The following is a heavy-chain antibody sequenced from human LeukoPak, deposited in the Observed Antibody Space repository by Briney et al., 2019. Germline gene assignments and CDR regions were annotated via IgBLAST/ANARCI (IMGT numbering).Heavy chain of an antibody. Sequence: GESLKISCEGSGYSFSNYWIGWVRQMPGKGLEWMGSIYPGDYETIYSPSFQGLVTISVDKSISTAYLQWSSLKASDTAMYYCAIPPGYCGNDCSFDHWGQGTLVTVSS. CDR3: AIPPGYCGNDCSFDH. CDR1: GYSFSNYW. V-gene: IGHV5-51*01. D-gene: IGHD2-21*02. J-gene: IGHJ4*02. CDR2: IYPGDYET.